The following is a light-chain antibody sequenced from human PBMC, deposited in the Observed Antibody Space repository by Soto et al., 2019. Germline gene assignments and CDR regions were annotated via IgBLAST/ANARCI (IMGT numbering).Light chain of an antibody. CDR2: DAY. CDR3: QQRHMWPIT. V-gene: IGKV3-11*01. Sequence: EVVLTQSPVTLSLSPGERATLSCSASQSFRGLFAWYQQKPGQAPRLLIYDAYNTATGIPPRFSGSGSGTDFTLTISSLEPEDSAVYYCQQRHMWPITVGQGTRLEIK. CDR1: QSFRGL. J-gene: IGKJ5*01.